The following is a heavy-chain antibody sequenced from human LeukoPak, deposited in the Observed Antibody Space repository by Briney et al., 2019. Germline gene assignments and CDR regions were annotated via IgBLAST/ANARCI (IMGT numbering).Heavy chain of an antibody. J-gene: IGHJ4*02. CDR3: ARIDSRGSTWDY. D-gene: IGHD3-22*01. V-gene: IGHV3-7*01. Sequence: PGGSLRLSCAASGFTFSNYWMSWVRQAPGKGLEWVANIRQDGSAKYYGDSVEGRLPISRDNAKNSLYLQMNSLRAEDTAVYYCARIDSRGSTWDYWGQGALVTVSS. CDR2: IRQDGSAK. CDR1: GFTFSNYW.